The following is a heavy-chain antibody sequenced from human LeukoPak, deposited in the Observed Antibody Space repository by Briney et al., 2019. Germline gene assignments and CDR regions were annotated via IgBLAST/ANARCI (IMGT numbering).Heavy chain of an antibody. J-gene: IGHJ4*02. CDR3: ARTTNGLRYGLDY. CDR1: GGSISSYY. CDR2: IYYSGST. Sequence: SETLSLTCTVSGGSISSYYWSWIRQPPGKGLEGIGYIYYSGSTNYNPSLKSRVTISVDTSKNQFSLKLSSVTAADTAVYYCARTTNGLRYGLDYWGQGTLVTVSS. V-gene: IGHV4-59*08. D-gene: IGHD3-9*01.